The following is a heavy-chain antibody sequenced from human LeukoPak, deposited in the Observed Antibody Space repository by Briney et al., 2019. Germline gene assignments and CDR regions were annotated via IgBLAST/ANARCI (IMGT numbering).Heavy chain of an antibody. V-gene: IGHV3-74*01. CDR1: GINFSGYW. CDR3: ARATWGSYFDY. Sequence: PGGLLRLSCAANGINFSGYWMHWLRQAPGKGKVWVSRINSDGYSTSYADSVKGRFTISRDNAKNTLYLQMNSLRAEDTAVYYCARATWGSYFDYWGQGTLVTVSS. D-gene: IGHD3-16*01. J-gene: IGHJ4*02. CDR2: INSDGYST.